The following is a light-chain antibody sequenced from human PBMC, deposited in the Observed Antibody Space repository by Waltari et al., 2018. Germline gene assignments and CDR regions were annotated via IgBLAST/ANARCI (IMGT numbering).Light chain of an antibody. V-gene: IGLV1-40*01. Sequence: QSVLTQPPSVSGAPGQRVTIACTGGSSAIVAGNAVHWYQQLPGTAPKLLIYRNNNRPSGVPDRFSASKSGTSSSLAIPGLQAEDEADYYCKAYDNSLSGYVFGTGTKVTVL. CDR3: KAYDNSLSGYV. CDR2: RNN. CDR1: SSAIVAGNA. J-gene: IGLJ1*01.